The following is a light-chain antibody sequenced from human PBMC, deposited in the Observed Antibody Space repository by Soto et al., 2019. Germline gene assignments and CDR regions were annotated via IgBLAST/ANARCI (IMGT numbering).Light chain of an antibody. Sequence: EIVLTQSPATLSLSPGERATLSCRASQSITSSYLAWYQQKPGQAPRLLIYGASSRATGTPDRFSGSGSGTDFTLTISSLEPEDFAVYFCHQDINLPWTFGQGTKVDIK. CDR3: HQDINLPWT. CDR2: GAS. CDR1: QSITSSY. J-gene: IGKJ1*01. V-gene: IGKV3-20*01.